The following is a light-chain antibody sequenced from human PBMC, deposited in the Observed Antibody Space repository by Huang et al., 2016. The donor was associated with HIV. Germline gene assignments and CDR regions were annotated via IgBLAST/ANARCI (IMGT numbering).Light chain of an antibody. Sequence: EIVLTQSPATLSLSPGESTTLSCRARHTISHFLTGYRQTPGQVPRLLIYDASKRATGIPVRFSGSGSGTDFTLTISALEPEDFAVYYCQHRSTWPWTFGQGTKVEIK. J-gene: IGKJ1*01. V-gene: IGKV3-11*01. CDR1: HTISHF. CDR2: DAS. CDR3: QHRSTWPWT.